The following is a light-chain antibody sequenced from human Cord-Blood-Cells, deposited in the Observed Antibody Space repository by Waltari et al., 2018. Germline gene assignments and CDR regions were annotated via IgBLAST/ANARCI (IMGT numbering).Light chain of an antibody. CDR2: ASS. J-gene: IGKJ5*01. CDR3: QQLNSYPT. V-gene: IGKV1-9*01. Sequence: DIQLTQSPSFLSSSVGDRVNTPCRASQGISSYLAWYQQKPGKAPKLLNYASSTLKSGVPSMFGGRCAGTEFTPTISSLQPEDFATYYCQQLNSYPTFGQGTRLGIK. CDR1: QGISSY.